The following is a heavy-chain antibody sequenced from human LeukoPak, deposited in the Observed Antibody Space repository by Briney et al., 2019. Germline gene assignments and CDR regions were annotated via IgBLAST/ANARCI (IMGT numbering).Heavy chain of an antibody. V-gene: IGHV3-7*01. CDR2: IKEDGTEK. CDR1: EFSFSTYW. CDR3: ARSPAGDAWPPAYYMDV. J-gene: IGHJ6*03. D-gene: IGHD3-10*01. Sequence: GGSLRLSCAASEFSFSTYWMSWVRQAPGKGLEWVANIKEDGTEKYYEGSVKGRFTISRDNAKKSLYLQMNSLRDDDTAVYFCARSPAGDAWPPAYYMDVWGKGTTVTVSS.